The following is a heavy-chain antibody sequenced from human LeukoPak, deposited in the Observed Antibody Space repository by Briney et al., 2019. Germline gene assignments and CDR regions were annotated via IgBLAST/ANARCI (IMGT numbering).Heavy chain of an antibody. CDR1: GFTFSSYE. J-gene: IGHJ4*02. CDR3: ARVLLSGYDRPIDF. CDR2: ISSSAGSI. V-gene: IGHV3-48*03. D-gene: IGHD5-12*01. Sequence: GGSLRLSCAASGFTFSSYEMNWVRQAPGKRLEWVSYISSSAGSIYLADSVKDRFIVSRDNAKNSLDLQMTSLRAEDTGIYYCARVLLSGYDRPIDFWGQGTLVTVSS.